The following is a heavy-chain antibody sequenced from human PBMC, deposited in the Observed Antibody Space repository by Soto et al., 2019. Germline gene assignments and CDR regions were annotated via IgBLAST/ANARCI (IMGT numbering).Heavy chain of an antibody. CDR3: VSESYGGELDS. V-gene: IGHV1-3*05. Sequence: QVQLVQSGAEEKKPGASVKVSCKASGYTFTSYAMHWVRQAPGQRLEWMGWINAGNGNTKYSQTFQGRVTITRDTSTSTAAMETWSLRSEDTAVYSCVSESYGGELDSWGQGTLFTVSP. CDR2: INAGNGNT. D-gene: IGHD4-17*01. J-gene: IGHJ4*02. CDR1: GYTFTSYA.